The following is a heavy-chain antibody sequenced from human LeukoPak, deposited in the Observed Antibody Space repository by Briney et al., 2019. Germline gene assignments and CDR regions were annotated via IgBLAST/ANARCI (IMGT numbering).Heavy chain of an antibody. D-gene: IGHD4-17*01. CDR2: VYDSGSG. CDR1: GGSVSSGGYY. V-gene: IGHV4-61*08. Sequence: SETLSLTCTVSGGSVSSGGYYWSWIRQPPGKGLDWIGYVYDSGSGKYKPSLNSRVTISIDTSKNQFSLKLNSVTAADTAVYYRARLRSGGYFEYWGQGTLVTVSS. J-gene: IGHJ4*02. CDR3: ARLRSGGYFEY.